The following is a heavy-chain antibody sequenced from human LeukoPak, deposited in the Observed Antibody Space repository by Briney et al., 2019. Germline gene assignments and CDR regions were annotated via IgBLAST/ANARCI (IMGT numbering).Heavy chain of an antibody. D-gene: IGHD2-2*01. CDR2: IKQDGSEK. CDR1: GFTFSSYW. J-gene: IGHJ4*02. Sequence: GGSLRLSCAASGFTFSSYWMSWVRQAPGKGLEWVANIKQDGSEKYYVDSVKGRFTTSRDNAKNSLYLQMNSLRAEDTAVYYCARVRTSCFFDYWGQGTLVTVSS. CDR3: ARVRTSCFFDY. V-gene: IGHV3-7*03.